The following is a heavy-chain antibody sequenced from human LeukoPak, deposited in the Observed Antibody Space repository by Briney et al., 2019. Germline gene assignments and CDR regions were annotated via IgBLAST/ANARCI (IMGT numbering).Heavy chain of an antibody. D-gene: IGHD6-13*01. J-gene: IGHJ4*02. CDR3: ARGVYIAAGRYGY. V-gene: IGHV4-59*11. CDR1: GGSISSHY. CDR2: IYYSGTT. Sequence: SETLSLTCTVSGGSISSHYWSWIRQPPGKGLEWIGYIYYSGTTNYNPSLKSRVTISVDTSKNQFSLKLSSVTAADTAVYYCARGVYIAAGRYGYWGQGTLVTVSS.